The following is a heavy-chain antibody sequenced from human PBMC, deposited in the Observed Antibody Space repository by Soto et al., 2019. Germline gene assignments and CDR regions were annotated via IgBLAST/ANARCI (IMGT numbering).Heavy chain of an antibody. V-gene: IGHV3-15*07. CDR1: GFTFANAW. CDR2: IKGKTTGGTT. Sequence: EVQLVESGGGWVKPGGSLRLSCAASGFTFANAWMNWVRQTPGNGLEWVGRIKGKTTGGTTDYPTTVKGTFTISRDDSKNTLYLHLTSLQTEDTAVYYCTAGLLRSGGMDVWGQGTTVTVSS. D-gene: IGHD3-10*01. J-gene: IGHJ6*02. CDR3: TAGLLRSGGMDV.